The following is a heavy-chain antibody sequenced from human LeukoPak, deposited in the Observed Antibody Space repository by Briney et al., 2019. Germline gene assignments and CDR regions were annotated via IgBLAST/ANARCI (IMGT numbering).Heavy chain of an antibody. Sequence: KISCKGSGYTFTSYLMNWVRQAPGQGLEWMGGIIPIFGTANYAQKFQGRVTITADESTSTAYMELSSLRSEDTAVYYCARGHTMVRGVMDYWGQGTLVTVSS. D-gene: IGHD3-10*01. CDR3: ARGHTMVRGVMDY. J-gene: IGHJ4*02. CDR1: GYTFTSYL. V-gene: IGHV1-69*01. CDR2: IIPIFGTA.